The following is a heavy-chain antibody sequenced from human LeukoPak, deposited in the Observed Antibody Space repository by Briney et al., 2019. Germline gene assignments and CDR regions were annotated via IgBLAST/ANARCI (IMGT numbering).Heavy chain of an antibody. CDR2: TYSDGTT. V-gene: IGHV3-53*01. CDR1: GFTVSSSF. CDR3: AKEKRNLRGARDAFDI. D-gene: IGHD1-26*01. J-gene: IGHJ3*02. Sequence: GGSLRLSCAASGFTVSSSFMTWVRQAPGKGLEGVSVTYSDGTTYYADSVRGRFTISRDNSKNTLDLQMNSLRAEDTATYYCAKEKRNLRGARDAFDIWGQGTLVTVSA.